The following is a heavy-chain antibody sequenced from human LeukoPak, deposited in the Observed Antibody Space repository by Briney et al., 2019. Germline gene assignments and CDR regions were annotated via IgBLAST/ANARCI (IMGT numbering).Heavy chain of an antibody. V-gene: IGHV4-4*07. CDR1: GSSISSYY. CDR2: IYTSGST. Sequence: SETLSLTCTVSGSSISSYYWSWIRQPAGKGLEWIGRIYTSGSTNYNPSLKSRVTMSVDTSKDQFSLKLSSVTAADTAVYYCARDTVPYCSSTSCPSYGMDVWGQGTTVTVSS. J-gene: IGHJ6*02. CDR3: ARDTVPYCSSTSCPSYGMDV. D-gene: IGHD2-2*01.